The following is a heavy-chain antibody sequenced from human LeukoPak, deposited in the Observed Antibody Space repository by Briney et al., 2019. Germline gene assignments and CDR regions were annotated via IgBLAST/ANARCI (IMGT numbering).Heavy chain of an antibody. D-gene: IGHD1-26*01. CDR3: ARDSGSGSNNYYYYYGMDV. CDR2: IYSGGHT. V-gene: IGHV3-66*01. J-gene: IGHJ6*02. Sequence: PGGSLRLSCAASGFTVSDSYMNWVRQAPGKGLEWVSLIYSGGHTIYADSVEGRFTISRDNSKNTLYLQMNSLRAEDTAVYYCARDSGSGSNNYYYYYGMDVWGQGTTVTVS. CDR1: GFTVSDSY.